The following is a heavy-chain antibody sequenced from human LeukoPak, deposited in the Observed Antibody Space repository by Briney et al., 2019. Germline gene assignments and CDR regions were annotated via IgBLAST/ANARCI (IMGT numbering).Heavy chain of an antibody. CDR3: TKGENGMDV. CDR1: GFTFSSDR. Sequence: PGGSLRLSCAASGFTFSSDRMNWVRQAPGKGLEWVSSISDSSSYIYHADSVKGRFTISRDNAKNSVYLQMNSLRAEDKATYYCTKGENGMDVWGQGTTVTVSS. J-gene: IGHJ6*02. V-gene: IGHV3-21*01. CDR2: ISDSSSYI. D-gene: IGHD3-16*01.